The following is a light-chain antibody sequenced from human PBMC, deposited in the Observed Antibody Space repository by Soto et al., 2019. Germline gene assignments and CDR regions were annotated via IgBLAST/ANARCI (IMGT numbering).Light chain of an antibody. Sequence: IVMTQSPVTLSGSLGERATLSCRASQSVGSDVAWYHQKVGQAPRLLIYDASTRATGTPDRFRGSGFGTEFTLTIDSLQSEDFAVYYCQQFNDWPRTFGQGTKVEMK. CDR3: QQFNDWPRT. J-gene: IGKJ1*01. CDR1: QSVGSD. CDR2: DAS. V-gene: IGKV3-15*01.